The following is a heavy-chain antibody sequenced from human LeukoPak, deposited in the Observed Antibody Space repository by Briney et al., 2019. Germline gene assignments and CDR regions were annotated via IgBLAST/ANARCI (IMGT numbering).Heavy chain of an antibody. J-gene: IGHJ4*02. D-gene: IGHD6-13*01. CDR1: GYTLTELS. CDR2: FDPEYGET. V-gene: IGHV1-24*01. Sequence: ASVKVSCKVSGYTLTELSIHWVRQAPGKGLEWMGGFDPEYGETIYAPKFRGRVTLTEDTSTDTAYMELRSLRSEDTAVYYCATEKTYSSSWRSYFDNWGQGTLVTVSS. CDR3: ATEKTYSSSWRSYFDN.